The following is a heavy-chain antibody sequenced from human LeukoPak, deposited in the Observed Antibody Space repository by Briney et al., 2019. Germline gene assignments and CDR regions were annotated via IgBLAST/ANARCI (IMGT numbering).Heavy chain of an antibody. CDR3: AKDQDYYGSD. CDR1: GFTFSSYA. Sequence: HSGGSLRLSCAASGFTFSSYAMHWVRQAPGKGLEWVAVISYDGSNKYYADSVKGRFTISRDNSKNTLYLQMNSLRAEDTAVYYCAKDQDYYGSDWGQGTLVTVSS. J-gene: IGHJ4*02. V-gene: IGHV3-30-3*01. CDR2: ISYDGSNK. D-gene: IGHD3-10*01.